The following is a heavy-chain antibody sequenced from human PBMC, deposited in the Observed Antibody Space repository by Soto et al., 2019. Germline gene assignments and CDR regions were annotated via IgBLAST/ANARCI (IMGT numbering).Heavy chain of an antibody. J-gene: IGHJ4*02. CDR1: GFTFSTYA. CDR3: DKDRPRWSSGYFFDY. Sequence: EVQLLESGGKLVQPGGSLTLSCAASGFTFSTYAMAWVRQAPGKGLEWVSGVSASGLNTDYADPVKGRFYISRDNSKKTVPLHKNSLRADDTALYSCDKDRPRWSSGYFFDYWGQATPVPVSS. D-gene: IGHD1-26*01. V-gene: IGHV3-23*01. CDR2: VSASGLNT.